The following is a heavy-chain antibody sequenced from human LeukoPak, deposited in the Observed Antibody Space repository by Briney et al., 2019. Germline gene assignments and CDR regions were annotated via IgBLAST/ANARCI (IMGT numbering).Heavy chain of an antibody. CDR2: IYPGDSDT. V-gene: IGHV5-51*01. CDR1: GYIFTSYW. Sequence: GESLKISCKGSGYIFTSYWIGWVRQMPGKGLEWMGIIYPGDSDTRYSPSFQGQVTISADKSISTAYLQWSSLKASDTAIYYCARRGYSYGPPRYWFDPWGQGTLVTVSS. J-gene: IGHJ5*02. D-gene: IGHD5-18*01. CDR3: ARRGYSYGPPRYWFDP.